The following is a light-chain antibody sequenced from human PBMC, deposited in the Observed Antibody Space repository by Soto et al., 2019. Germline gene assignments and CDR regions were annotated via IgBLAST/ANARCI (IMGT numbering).Light chain of an antibody. Sequence: VVLTHFPGTLSLSPGETATLSCWASQRVSNNFLGWYQQKPGLPPRLLIYDATSRANGIPERFSGRGSGTHFTLTISRLEPEDFAVYYCQQYGSTPWTFGRGTKVDIK. CDR1: QRVSNNF. V-gene: IGKV3D-20*01. J-gene: IGKJ1*01. CDR2: DAT. CDR3: QQYGSTPWT.